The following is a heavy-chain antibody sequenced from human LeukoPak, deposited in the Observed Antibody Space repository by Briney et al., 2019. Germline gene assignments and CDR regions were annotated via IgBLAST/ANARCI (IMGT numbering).Heavy chain of an antibody. D-gene: IGHD3-9*01. J-gene: IGHJ3*02. CDR3: ARDKGLAIRAYDI. CDR1: GFTFSTDN. CDR2: IDAGGNYI. Sequence: GGSLRLSCVASGFTFSTDNMNWVRQAPGKGLDWVAFIDAGGNYIQYADSVKGRFITSRDNAQNSLFLEVNSLRVEDTAVYYCARDKGLAIRAYDIWGQGTMVTVSS. V-gene: IGHV3-21*06.